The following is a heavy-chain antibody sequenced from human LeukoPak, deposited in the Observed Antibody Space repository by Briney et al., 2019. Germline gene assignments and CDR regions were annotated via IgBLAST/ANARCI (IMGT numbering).Heavy chain of an antibody. J-gene: IGHJ4*02. CDR1: GGSISSYY. CDR3: AREFGYAVTSLDY. D-gene: IGHD4-17*01. Sequence: LETLSLTCTVSGGSISSYYWSWIRQPAGKGLELVGRIYTSGSTNYNPSLKSRVTMSVDRSNNQFSLKLSSVTAADTAVYYCAREFGYAVTSLDYWGQGTLVTVSS. CDR2: IYTSGST. V-gene: IGHV4-4*07.